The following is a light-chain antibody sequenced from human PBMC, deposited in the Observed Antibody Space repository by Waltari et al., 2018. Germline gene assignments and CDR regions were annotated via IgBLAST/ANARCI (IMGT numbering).Light chain of an antibody. CDR1: QSLLHRDGYNY. V-gene: IGKV2-28*01. J-gene: IGKJ1*01. CDR3: MQALRTWT. Sequence: DIVMTQSPVSLPVTPGEPASISRRSSQSLLHRDGYNYVDWYLQKPGQSTQLLIYLGSNRASGVPDRFSGSGSGTDFTLKISRVEAKDVGVYYCMQALRTWTFGQGTKVEIK. CDR2: LGS.